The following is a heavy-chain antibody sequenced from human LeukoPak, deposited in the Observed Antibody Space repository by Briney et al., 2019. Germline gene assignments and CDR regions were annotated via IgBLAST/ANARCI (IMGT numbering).Heavy chain of an antibody. Sequence: SETLSLTCTVSGGSISSSSYHWGWIRQPPGKGLEWIGSIYYSGSTYYNPSLKSRVTISVDTSKNQFSLKLSSVTAADTAVYYCARDEAYYDSSGYFPYYWGQGTLVTVS. CDR3: ARDEAYYDSSGYFPYY. V-gene: IGHV4-39*07. CDR1: GGSISSSSYH. D-gene: IGHD3-22*01. J-gene: IGHJ4*02. CDR2: IYYSGST.